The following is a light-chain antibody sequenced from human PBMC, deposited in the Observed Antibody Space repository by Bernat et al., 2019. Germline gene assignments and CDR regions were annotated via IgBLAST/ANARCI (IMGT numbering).Light chain of an antibody. J-gene: IGLJ1*01. CDR2: EVS. CDR1: SSDVGSYNL. V-gene: IGLV2-23*02. Sequence: QSALTQPASVPGSPGQSITISCTGTSSDVGSYNLVSWYQQHPGKAPKLMIYEVSKRPSGVSNRFSGSKSGNTASLTISGLQAEDEADYYCCSYAGSLRVFGTGTKVTVL. CDR3: CSYAGSLRV.